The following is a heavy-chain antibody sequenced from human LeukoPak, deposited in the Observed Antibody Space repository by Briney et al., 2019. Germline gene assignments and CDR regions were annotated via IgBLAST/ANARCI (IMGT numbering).Heavy chain of an antibody. V-gene: IGHV2-70*11. CDR3: ARILVTSSGGSYDY. CDR1: GFSLSTSGMC. CDR2: IDWDDDK. D-gene: IGHD1-26*01. Sequence: SGPALVKPTQTLTLTCTFSGFSLSTSGMCVSWIRQPPGKALVWLARIDWDDDKYYSTSLKTRLTISKDTSKNQVVLTMTNMDPVDTATYYCARILVTSSGGSYDYWGQGTLVTVSS. J-gene: IGHJ4*02.